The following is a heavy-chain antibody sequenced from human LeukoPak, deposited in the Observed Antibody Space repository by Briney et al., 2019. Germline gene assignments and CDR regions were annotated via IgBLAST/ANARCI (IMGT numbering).Heavy chain of an antibody. Sequence: GGSLRLSCAASGFTFSSYWMSWVRQAPGKGLEWVANIKRDGSEKYYVDSVKGRFTISRDNAKNSLYLQMNSLRAEDTAVYYCARDSGGGKLDYWGQGTLVTVSS. CDR3: ARDSGGGKLDY. D-gene: IGHD1-1*01. CDR1: GFTFSSYW. V-gene: IGHV3-7*03. J-gene: IGHJ4*02. CDR2: IKRDGSEK.